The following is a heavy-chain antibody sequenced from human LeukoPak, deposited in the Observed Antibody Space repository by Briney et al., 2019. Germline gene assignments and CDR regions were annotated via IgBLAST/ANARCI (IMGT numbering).Heavy chain of an antibody. Sequence: GGSLRLSCAASGFTFSSYAMHWVRQAPGKGLEWVAVISYDGSNKYYADSVKGRFTISRDNSKNTLYLQMNSLRAEDTAVYYCARAGRRWEPNTGYFDYWGQGTLVTVSS. D-gene: IGHD1-26*01. CDR2: ISYDGSNK. J-gene: IGHJ4*02. CDR1: GFTFSSYA. V-gene: IGHV3-30*04. CDR3: ARAGRRWEPNTGYFDY.